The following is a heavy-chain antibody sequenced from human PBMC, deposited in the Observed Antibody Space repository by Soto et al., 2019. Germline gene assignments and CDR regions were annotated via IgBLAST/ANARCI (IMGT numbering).Heavy chain of an antibody. CDR2: ISAYNGNT. V-gene: IGHV1-18*04. CDR3: ARVGGNSWSSSHHDSSGYYPDY. J-gene: IGHJ4*02. D-gene: IGHD3-22*01. Sequence: ASVKVSCKASGYTFTSYGISWVRQAPGQGLEWMGWISAYNGNTNYAQKLQGRVTMTTDTSTSTAYMELRSLRSDDTAVYYCARVGGNSWSSSHHDSSGYYPDYWGQGTLVPVSS. CDR1: GYTFTSYG.